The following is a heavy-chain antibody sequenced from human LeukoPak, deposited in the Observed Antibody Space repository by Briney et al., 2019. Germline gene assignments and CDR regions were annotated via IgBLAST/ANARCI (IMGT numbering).Heavy chain of an antibody. D-gene: IGHD6-13*01. CDR3: ARGPHVSDGIAAVRIDY. CDR1: GASISSGDSY. CDR2: IYYSGST. V-gene: IGHV4-30-4*01. Sequence: SETLSLTCTVSGASISSGDSYWSWIRQPPGKGLEWIGYIYYSGSTYNNPSLRSRLIISVDTSKNQFSLRLSSVTAADTAVHYCARGPHVSDGIAAVRIDYWGQGTLVTVSS. J-gene: IGHJ4*02.